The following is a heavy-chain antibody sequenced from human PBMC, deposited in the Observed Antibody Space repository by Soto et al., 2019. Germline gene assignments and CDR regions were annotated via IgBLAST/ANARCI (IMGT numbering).Heavy chain of an antibody. Sequence: GASVKVSCKASGYTFTSYDINWVRQATGEGLEWMGWMNPNSGNTGYAQKFQGRVTMTRNTSISTAYMELSSLRSEDTAVYYCARDSLGYCSGGSCYSGRSYYYYYMDVWGKGTTVTVSS. CDR1: GYTFTSYD. D-gene: IGHD2-15*01. CDR2: MNPNSGNT. V-gene: IGHV1-8*01. J-gene: IGHJ6*03. CDR3: ARDSLGYCSGGSCYSGRSYYYYYMDV.